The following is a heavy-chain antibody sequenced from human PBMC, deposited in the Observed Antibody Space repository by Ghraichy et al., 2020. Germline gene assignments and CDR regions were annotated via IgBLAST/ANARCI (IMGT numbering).Heavy chain of an antibody. V-gene: IGHV3-66*02. Sequence: GGSLRLSCAASGFTVSSNYMSWVRQAPGKGLEWVSVIYSGGSTYYADSVKGRFTISRDNSTNTLYLQMNSLRAEDTAVDYCARPVGAGGSGLGYWGQGTLVTVSS. D-gene: IGHD3-16*01. CDR2: IYSGGST. J-gene: IGHJ4*02. CDR3: ARPVGAGGSGLGY. CDR1: GFTVSSNY.